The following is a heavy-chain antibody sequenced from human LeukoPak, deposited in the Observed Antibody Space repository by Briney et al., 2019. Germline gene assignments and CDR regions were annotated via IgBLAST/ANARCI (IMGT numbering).Heavy chain of an antibody. CDR2: IYYSGST. D-gene: IGHD6-19*01. CDR1: GGSMSPYH. CDR3: ARAVSGRFDY. J-gene: IGHJ4*02. V-gene: IGHV4-59*08. Sequence: SETLSLTCTVSGGSMSPYHWGWIRQPPGKGLEWTGYIYYSGSTNYNPSLKSRVTISVDTSKNQFSLKLSSVTAADTATYYCARAVSGRFDYWGQGTLVTVSS.